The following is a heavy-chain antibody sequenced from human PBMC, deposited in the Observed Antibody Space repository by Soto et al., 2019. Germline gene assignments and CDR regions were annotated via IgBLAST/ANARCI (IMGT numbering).Heavy chain of an antibody. CDR2: IIPIFGTA. J-gene: IGHJ5*02. V-gene: IGHV1-69*13. Sequence: SVKVSCKASGGTFSSYAISWVRQAPGQGLEWMGGIIPIFGTANYAQKFQGRVTITADESTSTAYMELSSLRSEDTALYYCARDYGDSVLYNWFDPWGQGTLVTVSS. CDR1: GGTFSSYA. D-gene: IGHD4-17*01. CDR3: ARDYGDSVLYNWFDP.